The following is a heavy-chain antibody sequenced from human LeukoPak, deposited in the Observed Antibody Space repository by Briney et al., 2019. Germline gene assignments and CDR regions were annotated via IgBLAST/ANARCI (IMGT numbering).Heavy chain of an antibody. J-gene: IGHJ4*02. V-gene: IGHV4-34*01. D-gene: IGHD4-17*01. CDR1: SGSFSGYY. CDR3: ARDRGDTYD. CDR2: IDHSGST. Sequence: SETLSLTCGVYSGSFSGYYWSWIRRPPGKGLEWIGEIDHSGSTNYNPSLKSRVTISVDTSKSQFSLKLSSVTAADTAVYYCARDRGDTYDWGQGTLVTVSS.